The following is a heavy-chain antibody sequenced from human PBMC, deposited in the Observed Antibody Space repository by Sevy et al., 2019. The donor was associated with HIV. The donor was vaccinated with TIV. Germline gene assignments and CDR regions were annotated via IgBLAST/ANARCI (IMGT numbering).Heavy chain of an antibody. CDR3: AHKVYDFVSTANWFDP. V-gene: IGHV2-5*02. CDR1: GFSLDTSGVG. D-gene: IGHD3-3*01. J-gene: IGHJ5*02. Sequence: SGPTLVNPKQTLTLTCTFSGFSLDTSGVGVGWIRQPPGKALEWLALIYWDDDKIYSPILKNRLSITKDTSKNQVVLTTNMDPVDTATYYCAHKVYDFVSTANWFDPWGHGILVTVSS. CDR2: IYWDDDK.